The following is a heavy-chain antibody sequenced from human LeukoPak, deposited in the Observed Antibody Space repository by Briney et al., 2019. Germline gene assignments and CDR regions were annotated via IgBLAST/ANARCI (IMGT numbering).Heavy chain of an antibody. CDR2: INAGNGNT. V-gene: IGHV1-3*01. CDR1: GYTFTSYA. CDR3: AILYYDILTGYYYGMDV. Sequence: ASVKVSCKASGYTFTSYAIHWVRQAPGQRFEWMGWINAGNGNTEYSQKFQGRVTITRDTSASTAYMEVSSLRSEDTAVYYCAILYYDILTGYYYGMDVWGQGTTVTVSS. D-gene: IGHD3-9*01. J-gene: IGHJ6*02.